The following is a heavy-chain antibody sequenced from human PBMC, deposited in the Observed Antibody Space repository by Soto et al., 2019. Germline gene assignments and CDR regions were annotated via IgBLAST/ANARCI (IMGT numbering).Heavy chain of an antibody. Sequence: QVQLVESGGGVVRPGTSLRVSCAASGFTFSSYGMHWVRQAPGKGLEWVAAISYDGSNEYYRDSVKGPFTISRDNSKNTLDLQMNSLRVEETAVYYCAKDEVAELSLPDHWGQGTVVTVSS. CDR3: AKDEVAELSLPDH. CDR2: ISYDGSNE. J-gene: IGHJ4*02. V-gene: IGHV3-30*18. CDR1: GFTFSSYG. D-gene: IGHD3-16*02.